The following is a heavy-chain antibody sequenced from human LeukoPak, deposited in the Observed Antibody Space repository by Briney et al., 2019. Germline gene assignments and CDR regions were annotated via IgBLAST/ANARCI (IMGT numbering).Heavy chain of an antibody. CDR1: GFTFSSYA. V-gene: IGHV3-64*01. CDR2: ISSNGGST. D-gene: IGHD1-26*01. J-gene: IGHJ4*02. Sequence: PGGSLRLSCAASGFTFSSYAMHWVRQAPGKGLEYVSAISSNGGSTYYANSVKGRFTISRDNSKNTLYLQMGSLRAEDMAVYYCARGIVGATGRVPYFDYWGQGTLVTVSS. CDR3: ARGIVGATGRVPYFDY.